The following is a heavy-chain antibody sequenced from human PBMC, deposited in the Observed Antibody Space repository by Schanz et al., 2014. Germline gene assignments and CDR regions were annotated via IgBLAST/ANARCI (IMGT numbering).Heavy chain of an antibody. D-gene: IGHD7-27*01. V-gene: IGHV3-53*01. J-gene: IGHJ4*02. Sequence: EVQLVESGGGLIQPGGSLRLSCVASGFTVSSNYMNWVRQAPGKGLEWISYIKISGDVFYTDSVKGRFTISRDNAKSSLYLQMSSLRDEDTAIYYCVRDYNWGFDNWGQGTLVTVSS. CDR2: IKISGDV. CDR3: VRDYNWGFDN. CDR1: GFTVSSNY.